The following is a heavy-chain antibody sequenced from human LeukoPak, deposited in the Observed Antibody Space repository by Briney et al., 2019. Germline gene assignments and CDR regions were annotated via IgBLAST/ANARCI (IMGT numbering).Heavy chain of an antibody. J-gene: IGHJ4*02. CDR1: GFTFSDYY. V-gene: IGHV3-11*04. Sequence: GGSLRLSCAASGFTFSDYYMSWIRQAPGKGLEWVSYISSSGSTIYYADSVKGRFTISRDNAKNSLYLQMNSLRAEDTAVYYCARGKYCTNGVCYVHLYYFDYWGQGTLVTVSS. CDR3: ARGKYCTNGVCYVHLYYFDY. D-gene: IGHD2-8*01. CDR2: ISSSGSTI.